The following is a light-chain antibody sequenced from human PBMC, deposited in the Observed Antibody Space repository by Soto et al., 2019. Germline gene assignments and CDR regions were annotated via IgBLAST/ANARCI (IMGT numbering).Light chain of an antibody. CDR1: QNISNY. J-gene: IGKJ3*01. CDR2: AAS. Sequence: DIQMTQSPSSLSASVGDRVTISCRASQNISNYLNWYQQKPGKAPNLLIYAASSLQSGVPSRVSGSGSGTDFTLTISSLQPEDFATYYCQQSYSTPLTFGTGTKVDIK. CDR3: QQSYSTPLT. V-gene: IGKV1-39*01.